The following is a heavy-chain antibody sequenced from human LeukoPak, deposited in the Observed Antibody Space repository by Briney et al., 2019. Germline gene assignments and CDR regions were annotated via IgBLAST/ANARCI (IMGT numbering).Heavy chain of an antibody. CDR1: GFTFRNYW. D-gene: IGHD1-26*01. J-gene: IGHJ4*02. Sequence: GGSLRLSCAASGFTFRNYWMGWVRQAPGKGLEWVAVISYDGSNKYYADSVKGRFTISRDNSKNTLYLQMNSLRAEDTAVYYCAKGPRSVGAVADYWGQGTLVTVSS. CDR2: ISYDGSNK. CDR3: AKGPRSVGAVADY. V-gene: IGHV3-30*18.